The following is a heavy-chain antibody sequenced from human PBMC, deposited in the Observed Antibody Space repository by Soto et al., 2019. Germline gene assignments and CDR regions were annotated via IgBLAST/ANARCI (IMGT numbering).Heavy chain of an antibody. V-gene: IGHV3-33*08. CDR3: ARDTCSSTSCYSDY. CDR2: KWYDGSNK. J-gene: IGHJ4*02. Sequence: SLRLSYTASGVTFSSYGMRWVRQAPGKGLEWVAVKWYDGSNKYYADSVKGRFTISRDNSKNTLYLQMNSLRAEDTAVYYCARDTCSSTSCYSDYWGQGTLVTVSS. D-gene: IGHD2-2*01. CDR1: GVTFSSYG.